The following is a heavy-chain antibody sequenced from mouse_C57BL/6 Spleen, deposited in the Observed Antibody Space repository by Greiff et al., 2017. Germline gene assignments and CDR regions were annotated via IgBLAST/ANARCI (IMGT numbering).Heavy chain of an antibody. D-gene: IGHD2-4*01. V-gene: IGHV5-17*01. J-gene: IGHJ3*01. CDR1: GFTFSDYG. CDR2: ISSGSSTI. Sequence: EVQGVESGGGLVKPGGSLKLSCAASGFTFSDYGMHWVRQAPEKGLEWVAYISSGSSTIYYADTVKGRFTISRDNAKNTLFLQMTSLRSEDAAVYYCARGDYDDDGPLAYWGQGTLVTVSA. CDR3: ARGDYDDDGPLAY.